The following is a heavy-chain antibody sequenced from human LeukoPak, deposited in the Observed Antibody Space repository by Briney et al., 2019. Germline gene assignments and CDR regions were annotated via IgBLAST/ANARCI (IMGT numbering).Heavy chain of an antibody. CDR2: IRSKTYGGTT. D-gene: IGHD2-2*01. V-gene: IGHV3-49*04. CDR1: GFTFGDYA. CDR3: TRVGYCSTTSRYWFGY. Sequence: PGGSLRLSCTASGFTFGDYAMSWVRQAPGKGLECVGFIRSKTYGGTTEYAASVKGRFTISRDDSKSIAYLQMNSLKAEDTAVYYCTRVGYCSTTSRYWFGYWGQGTLVTVSS. J-gene: IGHJ4*02.